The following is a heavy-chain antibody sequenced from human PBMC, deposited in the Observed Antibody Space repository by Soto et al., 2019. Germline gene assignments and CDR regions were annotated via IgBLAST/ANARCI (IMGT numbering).Heavy chain of an antibody. CDR2: INHSGST. V-gene: IGHV4-34*01. D-gene: IGHD6-19*01. J-gene: IGHJ4*02. CDR1: GVSFSGYY. Sequence: SETLSLTCAVYGVSFSGYYWSWIRQPPGKGLEWIGEINHSGSTNYNPSLKSRVTISVDTSKNQFSLKLSSVTAADTAVYYCARKRRAVAGLDYWGQGTLVTVSS. CDR3: ARKRRAVAGLDY.